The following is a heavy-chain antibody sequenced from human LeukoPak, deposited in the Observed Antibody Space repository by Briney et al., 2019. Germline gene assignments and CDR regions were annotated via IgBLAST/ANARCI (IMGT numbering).Heavy chain of an antibody. D-gene: IGHD6-19*01. CDR3: AKEQWLINSFDN. CDR2: ISNDGSNN. CDR1: GLSFSNYD. V-gene: IGHV3-30*18. Sequence: GGSLRLSCAASGLSFSNYDMHWVRQAPGKGLEWVALISNDGSNNNYADSVRGRFNISRDNSKNTLYLEVNSLRVEDTGVYYCAKEQWLINSFDNWGQGTLVTVSS. J-gene: IGHJ4*02.